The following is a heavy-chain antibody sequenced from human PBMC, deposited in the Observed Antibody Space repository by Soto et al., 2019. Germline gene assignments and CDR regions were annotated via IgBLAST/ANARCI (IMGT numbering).Heavy chain of an antibody. V-gene: IGHV1-18*01. CDR2: ISAYNGNT. Sequence: QVQLVQSGAEVKKPGASVKVSCKASGYTFTSYGISWVRQAPGQGLEWMGWISAYNGNTNYAQKLQGIVTMTTDSSTSTAYMELRSLRSDDTAVYYCARDLRRRGSAAAGNYYVDYWGQGTLVTVSS. CDR3: ARDLRRRGSAAAGNYYVDY. CDR1: GYTFTSYG. D-gene: IGHD6-13*01. J-gene: IGHJ4*02.